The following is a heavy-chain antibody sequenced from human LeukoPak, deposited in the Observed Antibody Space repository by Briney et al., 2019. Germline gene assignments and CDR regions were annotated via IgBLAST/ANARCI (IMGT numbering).Heavy chain of an antibody. D-gene: IGHD2-15*01. Sequence: PSQTLSLTCTVSGGSISTGSYYWNWIRRPAGKGLEWIGRIYTSGSTNYNPSLKSRVTISVDTSKNQFSLKVSSVTAADTAVYYCAREDRYCSGGSCYYYYYYMDVWGKGTTVTVSS. CDR1: GGSISTGSYY. CDR2: IYTSGST. CDR3: AREDRYCSGGSCYYYYYYMDV. V-gene: IGHV4-61*02. J-gene: IGHJ6*03.